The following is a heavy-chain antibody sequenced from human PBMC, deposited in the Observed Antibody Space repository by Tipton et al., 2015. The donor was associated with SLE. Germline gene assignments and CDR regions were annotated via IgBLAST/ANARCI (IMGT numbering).Heavy chain of an antibody. V-gene: IGHV4-38-2*02. Sequence: TLSLTCTVSAFSISSGYYWGWIRQPPGKGLEWIGTVYHSGTTYYSSSLKSRVTISVDTSKNQFSLNLRSLTAPDTAVYYCARVHAAGDYDSSGFSNWSQGTLVTVSS. CDR1: AFSISSGYY. J-gene: IGHJ4*02. CDR3: ARVHAAGDYDSSGFSN. CDR2: VYHSGTT. D-gene: IGHD3-22*01.